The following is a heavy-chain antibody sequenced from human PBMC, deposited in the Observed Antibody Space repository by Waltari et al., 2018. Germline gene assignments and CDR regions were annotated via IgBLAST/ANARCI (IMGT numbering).Heavy chain of an antibody. Sequence: QVQLQESGPGLVQPSGTLSLTCAVSGDSISSDNWWSWVRQPPGKGLEWIGEIFHSGSTNYNPSIKSRVTISVDKSKNQFSLKLTSMTAADTAVYYCARGGEYCSGGSCYSFDPWGQGTLVTVSS. CDR3: ARGGEYCSGGSCYSFDP. CDR2: IFHSGST. CDR1: GDSISSDNW. D-gene: IGHD2-15*01. J-gene: IGHJ5*02. V-gene: IGHV4-4*02.